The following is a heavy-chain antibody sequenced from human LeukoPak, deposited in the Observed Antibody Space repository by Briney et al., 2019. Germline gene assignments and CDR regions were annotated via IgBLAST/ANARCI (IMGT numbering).Heavy chain of an antibody. V-gene: IGHV4-39*07. D-gene: IGHD6-19*01. Sequence: PSETLSLTCTVSGGSISSSNYYWGWIRQPPSKGLEWIGSMYYSGSIFYNPSLKSRVTISINTSKNQFSLKVSSVTAADTAVYYCARVGVWSSGLLFDYWGQGTLVTVSS. CDR3: ARVGVWSSGLLFDY. J-gene: IGHJ4*02. CDR1: GGSISSSNYY. CDR2: MYYSGSI.